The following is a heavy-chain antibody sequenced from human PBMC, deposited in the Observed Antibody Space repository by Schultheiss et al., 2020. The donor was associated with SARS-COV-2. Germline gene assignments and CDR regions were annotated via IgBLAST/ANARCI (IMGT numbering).Heavy chain of an antibody. CDR1: GGSISSYY. D-gene: IGHD3-3*01. J-gene: IGHJ4*02. CDR2: IYYSGST. CDR3: ARRLTIFGVVAFDY. Sequence: SETLSLTCTVSGGSISSYYWSWIRQPAGKGLEWIGYIYYSGSTNYNPSLKSRVTISVDTSKNQFSLKLSSVTAADTAVYYCARRLTIFGVVAFDYWGQGTLVTVSS. V-gene: IGHV4-59*01.